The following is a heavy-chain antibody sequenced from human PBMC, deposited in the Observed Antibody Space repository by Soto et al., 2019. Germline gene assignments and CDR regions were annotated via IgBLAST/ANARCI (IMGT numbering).Heavy chain of an antibody. J-gene: IGHJ4*02. D-gene: IGHD6-19*01. Sequence: SVKVSCKASGGTFSSYAIRWVRQAPGQGLEWLGGIIPIFGTANYAQKFQGRVTITADESTSTAYMELSSLRSEDTAVYYCASGLSIAVAGISNYWGQGTLGTVSP. CDR2: IIPIFGTA. CDR1: GGTFSSYA. V-gene: IGHV1-69*13. CDR3: ASGLSIAVAGISNY.